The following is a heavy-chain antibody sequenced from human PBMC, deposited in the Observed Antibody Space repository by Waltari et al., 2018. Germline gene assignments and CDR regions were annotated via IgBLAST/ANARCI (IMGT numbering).Heavy chain of an antibody. CDR3: ASYYDSSGYYYENAFDI. J-gene: IGHJ3*02. Sequence: QVQLQESGPGLVKPSETLSLTCTVSGGSISSHYWSWIRPPPGKGLEWIGYIYYSGSTNYNPSLKSRVTISVDTSKNQFSLKLSSVTAADTAVYYCASYYDSSGYYYENAFDIWGQGTMVTVSS. V-gene: IGHV4-59*11. CDR1: GGSISSHY. CDR2: IYYSGST. D-gene: IGHD3-22*01.